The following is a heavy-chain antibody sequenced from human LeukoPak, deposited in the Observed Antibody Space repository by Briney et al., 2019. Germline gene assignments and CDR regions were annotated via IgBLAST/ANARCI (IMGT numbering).Heavy chain of an antibody. D-gene: IGHD3-22*01. Sequence: SGHTLANPTHACTLTCTFSGFSLSTAGPGVGWIRQPPGKALECLALNFWDDDKRYSPSLKSRLTITKDTSKGQLVLTVTIMVPVDTATYYCPHRLPGSLAYYDSSDIAGGAFDICGPGTMVIVSS. V-gene: IGHV2-5*02. CDR2: NFWDDDK. CDR1: GFSLSTAGPG. J-gene: IGHJ3*02. CDR3: PHRLPGSLAYYDSSDIAGGAFDI.